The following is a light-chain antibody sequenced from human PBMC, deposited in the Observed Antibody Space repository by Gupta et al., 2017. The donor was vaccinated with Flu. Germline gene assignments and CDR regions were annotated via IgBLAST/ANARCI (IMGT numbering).Light chain of an antibody. J-gene: IGLJ1*01. CDR2: EVS. CDR1: NY. CDR3: RLYTSSSNRYV. Sequence: NYVSWYQQHPGKASKLMIYEVSNRPSGVSNRFSGSKSGHTASLTISGIQAADEADYYCRLYTSSSNRYVFGTGTKVTVL. V-gene: IGLV2-14*01.